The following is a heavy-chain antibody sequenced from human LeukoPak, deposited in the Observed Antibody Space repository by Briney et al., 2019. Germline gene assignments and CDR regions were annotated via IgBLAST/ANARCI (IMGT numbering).Heavy chain of an antibody. CDR2: ISSTSSTI. V-gene: IGHV3-48*01. CDR1: GFTFSSYS. Sequence: GGSLRLSCAASGFTFSSYSMNWVRQAPGKGLEWVSFISSTSSTIYYADSVKGRFTVSRDNSKNSLYLHMNSLRAEDTAVYYCASMINSGEQVADWFDPWGQGTLVTVSS. D-gene: IGHD1/OR15-1a*01. CDR3: ASMINSGEQVADWFDP. J-gene: IGHJ5*02.